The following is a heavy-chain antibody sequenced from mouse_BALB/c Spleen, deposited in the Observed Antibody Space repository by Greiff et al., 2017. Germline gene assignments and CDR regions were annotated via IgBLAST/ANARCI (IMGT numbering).Heavy chain of an antibody. J-gene: IGHJ4*01. V-gene: IGHV5-12-2*01. CDR2: ISNGCGST. D-gene: IGHD2-4*01. Sequence: EVQLVESGGGLVQPGGSLKLSCAASGFTFSSYTMSWVRQTPEKRLEWVAYISNGCGSTYYPDTVKGRFTISRDNAKNTLYLQMSSLKSEDTAMYYCARHPDYDDYAMDDWGQGTSVTVSS. CDR1: GFTFSSYT. CDR3: ARHPDYDDYAMDD.